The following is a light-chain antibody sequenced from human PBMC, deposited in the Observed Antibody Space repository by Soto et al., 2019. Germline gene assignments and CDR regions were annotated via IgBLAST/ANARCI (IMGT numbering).Light chain of an antibody. V-gene: IGLV2-11*01. CDR2: DVS. CDR1: SSDVGGYKY. CDR3: CSYAGSYSWV. J-gene: IGLJ3*02. Sequence: QSVLTQPRSVSGSPGQSVTISCTGTSSDVGGYKYVSWYQQHPGKAPKFIIYDVSERPSGVPDRFSGSKSGNTASLTISGLEAEDEADYCCCSYAGSYSWVFGGGTQLTVL.